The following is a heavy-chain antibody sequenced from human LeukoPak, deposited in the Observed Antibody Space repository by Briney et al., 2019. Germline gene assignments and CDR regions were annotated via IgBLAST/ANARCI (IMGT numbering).Heavy chain of an antibody. Sequence: SETLSLTCAVYGGSFSGYYWSWIRQPPGKGLEWIGEINHSGSTNYNPSHKSRVTISVDTSKNQFSLKLSSVTAADTAVYYCARGRFDFWSGPFAGDWGQGTLVTVSS. CDR3: ARGRFDFWSGPFAGD. CDR2: INHSGST. CDR1: GGSFSGYY. J-gene: IGHJ4*02. V-gene: IGHV4-34*01. D-gene: IGHD3-3*01.